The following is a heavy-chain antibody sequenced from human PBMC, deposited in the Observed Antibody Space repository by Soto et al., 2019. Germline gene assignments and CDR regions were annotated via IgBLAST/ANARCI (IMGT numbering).Heavy chain of an antibody. J-gene: IGHJ6*02. V-gene: IGHV1-2*04. CDR3: ARGHSTDCSNGVCSFFYNHEMDV. D-gene: IGHD2-8*01. CDR2: INPKSGGT. CDR1: GYSFTDSH. Sequence: GASVKVSCKASGYSFTDSHIHWVRQAPGQGLEWLGRINPKSGGTSTAQKFQGWVTMTRDRSISTVYMELTRLRSDDTAVYFCARGHSTDCSNGVCSFFYNHEMDVWGQGTTVTVSS.